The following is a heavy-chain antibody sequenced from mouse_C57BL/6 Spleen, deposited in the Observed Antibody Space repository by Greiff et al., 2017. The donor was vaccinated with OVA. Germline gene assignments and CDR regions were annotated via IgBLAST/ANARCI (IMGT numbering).Heavy chain of an antibody. CDR2: INPNNGGT. V-gene: IGHV1-22*01. CDR3: ARRGYDHYYAMDY. D-gene: IGHD2-2*01. CDR1: GYTFTDYN. Sequence: EVKLQESGPELVKPGASVKMSCKASGYTFTDYNMHWVKQSHGKSLEWIGYINPNNGGTSYNQKFKGKATLTVNKSSSTAYMELRSLTSEDSAVYYCARRGYDHYYAMDYWGQGTSVTVSS. J-gene: IGHJ4*01.